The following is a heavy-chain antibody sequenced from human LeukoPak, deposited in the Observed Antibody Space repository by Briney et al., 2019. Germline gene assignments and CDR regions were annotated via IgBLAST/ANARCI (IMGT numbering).Heavy chain of an antibody. CDR3: ARDSVVVVAATTGRGAFDI. D-gene: IGHD2-15*01. V-gene: IGHV3-30-3*01. CDR2: ISYDGSNK. Sequence: PGGSLRLSCTASGFIFSSYAMHWVRQAPGKGLEWVAVISYDGSNKYYPDSVKGRFTISRDNSKNTLYLQVNSLRAEDTAVYYRARDSVVVVAATTGRGAFDIWGQGTMVTVSS. CDR1: GFIFSSYA. J-gene: IGHJ3*02.